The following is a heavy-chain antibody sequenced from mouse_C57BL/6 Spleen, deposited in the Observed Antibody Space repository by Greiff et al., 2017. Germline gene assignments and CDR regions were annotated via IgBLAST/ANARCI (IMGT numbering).Heavy chain of an antibody. V-gene: IGHV1-69*01. CDR2: IDPSDSYT. CDR1: GYTFTSYW. Sequence: QVQLQQPGAELVMPGASVKLSCKASGYTFTSYWMHWVKQRPGQGLEWIGEIDPSDSYTNYNQKFKGKSTLTVDKSSSTAYMQLSSLTSEDSAVYYCARFSSPYYGISPYFDYWGQGTTLTVSA. CDR3: ARFSSPYYGISPYFDY. J-gene: IGHJ2*01. D-gene: IGHD1-1*01.